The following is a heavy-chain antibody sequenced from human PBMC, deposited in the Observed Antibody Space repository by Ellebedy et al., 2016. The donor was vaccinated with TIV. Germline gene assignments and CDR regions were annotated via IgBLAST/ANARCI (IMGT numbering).Heavy chain of an antibody. D-gene: IGHD3-22*01. Sequence: AASVKVSCKASGYTFTSYGISWVRQAPGQGLEWLGGFDPANRKTTYAPTFQGRLTMTDDTSTDTAYLELSSLTSHDTAIYYCATSRALFSSGYYAYFDFWGQGTLVSVSS. CDR2: FDPANRKT. CDR3: ATSRALFSSGYYAYFDF. CDR1: GYTFTSYG. V-gene: IGHV1-24*01. J-gene: IGHJ4*02.